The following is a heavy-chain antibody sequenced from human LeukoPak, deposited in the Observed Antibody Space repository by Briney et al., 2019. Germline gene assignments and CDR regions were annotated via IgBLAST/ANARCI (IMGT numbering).Heavy chain of an antibody. Sequence: GGSLRLSCAASGFTFSVYGMHWVRQASGQGLDWMGWINPDRGGTDYEQKFQGRVTMTRDKSISTAYMELSLLNNDATAVYYCARTSGYDFGTDFDYWGQGTLVTVSS. J-gene: IGHJ4*02. V-gene: IGHV1-2*02. CDR3: ARTSGYDFGTDFDY. CDR2: INPDRGGT. D-gene: IGHD5-12*01. CDR1: GFTFSVYG.